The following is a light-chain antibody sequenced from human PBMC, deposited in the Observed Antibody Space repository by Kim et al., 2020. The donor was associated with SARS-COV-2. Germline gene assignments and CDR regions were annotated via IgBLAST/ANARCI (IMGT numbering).Light chain of an antibody. V-gene: IGKV1-27*01. Sequence: DIQMTQSPSSLSASLGDRVTITCRASQDISYYLAWYQHKPGKSPKLLIYGASTLQSGVPSRFSGFGSGTDFTLSISSLQADDIATYYGQKYSSVPPWTFGPGTKVDI. CDR1: QDISYY. CDR2: GAS. CDR3: QKYSSVPPWT. J-gene: IGKJ1*01.